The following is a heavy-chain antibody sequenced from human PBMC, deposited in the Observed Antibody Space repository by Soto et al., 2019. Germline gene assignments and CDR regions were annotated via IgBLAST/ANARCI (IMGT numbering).Heavy chain of an antibody. CDR3: ARYGSGSSVWFDP. CDR1: GGSISSYY. D-gene: IGHD3-10*01. Sequence: SETLSLTCTVSGGSISSYYWSWIRQPPGKGLEWIGYIYYSGSTNYNPSLKSRVTVSVDTSKNQFSLKLSSVTAADTAVYYCARYGSGSSVWFDPWGQGTLVTVSS. CDR2: IYYSGST. V-gene: IGHV4-59*01. J-gene: IGHJ5*02.